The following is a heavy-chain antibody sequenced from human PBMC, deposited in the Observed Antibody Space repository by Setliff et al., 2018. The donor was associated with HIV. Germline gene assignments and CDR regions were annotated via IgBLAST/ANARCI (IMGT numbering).Heavy chain of an antibody. CDR3: AKDRGSGYYSPSDY. CDR1: GFTFSNYA. CDR2: ISGSGGYT. Sequence: GGSLRLSCVASGFTFSNYAMRWVRQAPGKGLEWVSVISGSGGYTYHADSVKGRFTISRDNSRNTVFLQMNSLRAEDTAVYYCAKDRGSGYYSPSDYWGQGTLVTVSS. D-gene: IGHD3-22*01. V-gene: IGHV3-23*01. J-gene: IGHJ4*02.